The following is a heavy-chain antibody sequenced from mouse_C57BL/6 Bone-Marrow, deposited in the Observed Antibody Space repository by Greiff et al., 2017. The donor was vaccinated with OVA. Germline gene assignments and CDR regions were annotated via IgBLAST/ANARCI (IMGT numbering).Heavy chain of an antibody. D-gene: IGHD2-1*01. CDR2: ISSGGDYI. V-gene: IGHV5-9-1*02. CDR3: TRWDGKGYFDY. Sequence: EVKLVESGEGLVKPGGSLKLSCAASGFTFSSYAMSWVRQTPEKRLEWVAYISSGGDYIYYADTVKGRFTISSDNARNTLYLQMSSLKSEDTAMYYCTRWDGKGYFDYWGQGTTLTVSS. J-gene: IGHJ2*01. CDR1: GFTFSSYA.